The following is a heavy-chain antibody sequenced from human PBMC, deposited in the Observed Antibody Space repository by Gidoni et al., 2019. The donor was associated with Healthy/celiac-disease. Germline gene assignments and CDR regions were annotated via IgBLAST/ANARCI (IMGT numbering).Heavy chain of an antibody. CDR1: GFTFSSYA. CDR3: AKAPPPMVRGVIYFDY. D-gene: IGHD3-10*01. CDR2: IRGSGGST. Sequence: EVQLLESGGGLVQPGGSLRLSCAASGFTFSSYAMSWVRQAPGKGLEWVSAIRGSGGSTYYADSVKGRFTISRDNSKNTLYLQMNSLRAEDTAVYYCAKAPPPMVRGVIYFDYWGQGTLVTVSS. J-gene: IGHJ4*02. V-gene: IGHV3-23*01.